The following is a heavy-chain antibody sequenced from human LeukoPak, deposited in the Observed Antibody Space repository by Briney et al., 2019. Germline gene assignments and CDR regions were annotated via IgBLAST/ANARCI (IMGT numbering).Heavy chain of an antibody. V-gene: IGHV3-7*03. CDR2: INQDASGA. D-gene: IGHD4-23*01. CDR3: ARGLRWPDF. J-gene: IGHJ4*02. Sequence: GGSLRLSCKTSGLTFSDDWMNWVRQAPGKGLEWVANINQDASGASYVDSVRGRFTISRDNAKESVYLQMNSLRADDTAIYYCARGLRWPDFWGQGTLVTVSS. CDR1: GLTFSDDW.